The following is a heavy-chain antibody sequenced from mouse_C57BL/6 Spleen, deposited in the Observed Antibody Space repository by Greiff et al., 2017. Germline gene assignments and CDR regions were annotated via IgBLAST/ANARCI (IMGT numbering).Heavy chain of an antibody. V-gene: IGHV1-59*01. Sequence: QVQLKQPGAELVRPGTSVKLSCKASGYTFTSYWMHWVKQRPGQGLEWIGVIDPSDSYTNYNQKFKGKATLTVDTSSSTAYMQLSSLTSEDSAVYYCARGAYGNPRDYWGQGTTLTVSS. CDR3: ARGAYGNPRDY. CDR1: GYTFTSYW. CDR2: IDPSDSYT. D-gene: IGHD2-1*01. J-gene: IGHJ2*01.